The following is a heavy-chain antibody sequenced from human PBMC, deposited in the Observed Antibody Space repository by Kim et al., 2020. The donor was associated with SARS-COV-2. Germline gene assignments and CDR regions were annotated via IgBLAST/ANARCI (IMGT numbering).Heavy chain of an antibody. CDR3: ARDSVSRWQQLVHAGMDV. V-gene: IGHV4-31*02. D-gene: IGHD6-13*01. Sequence: KSRVTISVDTSKTQFSLKLSSVTAADTAVYYCARDSVSRWQQLVHAGMDVWGQGTTVTVSS. J-gene: IGHJ6*02.